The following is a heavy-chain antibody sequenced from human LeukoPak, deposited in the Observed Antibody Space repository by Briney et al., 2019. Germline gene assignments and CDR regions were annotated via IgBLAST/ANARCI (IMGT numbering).Heavy chain of an antibody. D-gene: IGHD1-26*01. CDR2: IYYSGST. CDR1: GGSISSYY. CDR3: ARGWELLSSEAFDI. Sequence: SETLSLTCTVSGGSISSYYWSWIRQPPGKGLEWIGYIYYSGSTNYNPSLKSRVTISVDTSKNQFPLKLSSVTAADTAVYYCARGWELLSSEAFDIWGQGTMVTVSS. V-gene: IGHV4-59*01. J-gene: IGHJ3*02.